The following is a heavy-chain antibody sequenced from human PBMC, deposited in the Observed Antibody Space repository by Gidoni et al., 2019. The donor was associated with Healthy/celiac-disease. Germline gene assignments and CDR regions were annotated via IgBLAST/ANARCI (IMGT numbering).Heavy chain of an antibody. Sequence: EVQLVESGGGLVQPVWSLVPSCAASGYTFGSCARVWVRQAPGKGLEWVSAISGSGGSTYYADSVNGRFTISRDNSKNTLYLQMNSLRAEDTAVYYCAKDPALPLWWEQSDGGDYWGQGTLVTVSS. J-gene: IGHJ4*02. CDR1: GYTFGSCA. CDR3: AKDPALPLWWEQSDGGDY. CDR2: ISGSGGST. D-gene: IGHD2-21*01. V-gene: IGHV3-23*04.